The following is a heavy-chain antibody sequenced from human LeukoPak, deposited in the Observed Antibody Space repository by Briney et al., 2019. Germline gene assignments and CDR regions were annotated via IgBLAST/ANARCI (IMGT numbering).Heavy chain of an antibody. CDR1: GFTFSSYA. CDR2: ISGSGGST. Sequence: GGSLSLSCAAPGFTFSSYAISWFRQAPGKGLEWVSAISGSGGSTYYADSVKGRFTISRDNSKNTLYLQMNSLRAEDTAVYYCAASGPLSYWGQGTLVTVSS. J-gene: IGHJ4*02. D-gene: IGHD3-10*01. CDR3: AASGPLSY. V-gene: IGHV3-23*01.